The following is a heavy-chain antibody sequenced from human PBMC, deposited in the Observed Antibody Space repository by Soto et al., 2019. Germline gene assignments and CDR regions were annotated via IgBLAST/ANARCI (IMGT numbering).Heavy chain of an antibody. Sequence: GSLRLSCAASGFTFSSYDMHWVRQATGKGLEWVSAIGTAGDTYYPGSVKGRFTISRENAKNSLYLQMNSLRAGDTAVYYCARGLLGAVAGIVAFDVDPHYYYGMDVWGQGTTVTVSS. CDR3: ARGLLGAVAGIVAFDVDPHYYYGMDV. CDR2: IGTAGDT. V-gene: IGHV3-13*01. CDR1: GFTFSSYD. D-gene: IGHD6-19*01. J-gene: IGHJ6*02.